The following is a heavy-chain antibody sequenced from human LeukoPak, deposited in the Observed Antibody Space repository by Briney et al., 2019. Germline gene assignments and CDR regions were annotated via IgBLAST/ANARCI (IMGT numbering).Heavy chain of an antibody. J-gene: IGHJ4*02. CDR2: ISTDNGNT. CDR1: GYTFTSYG. Sequence: ASVKVSCKGSGYTFTSYGISWVRQAPGQGLEWMGWISTDNGNTIFAQNIQGRVTVTTDTSTNTVYLELRSLRSDDTAVYYCARGVDYWGQGTLVTVSS. CDR3: ARGVDY. V-gene: IGHV1-18*01.